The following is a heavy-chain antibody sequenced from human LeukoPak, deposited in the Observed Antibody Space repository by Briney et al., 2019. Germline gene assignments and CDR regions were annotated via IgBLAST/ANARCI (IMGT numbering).Heavy chain of an antibody. J-gene: IGHJ5*01. CDR3: ANPPTVTKTRFDS. D-gene: IGHD4-17*01. Sequence: TGGSLRVSCAASGFTFSSYAMSWVRQAPGKGLEWVSDINGSGGTTYYADSVKGRFTISRDNSKNTLYLQMNSLRAEDTAVYYCANPPTVTKTRFDSWGQGTLVTVSS. V-gene: IGHV3-23*01. CDR2: INGSGGTT. CDR1: GFTFSSYA.